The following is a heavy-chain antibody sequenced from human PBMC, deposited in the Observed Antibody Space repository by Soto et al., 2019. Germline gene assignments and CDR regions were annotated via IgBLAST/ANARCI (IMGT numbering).Heavy chain of an antibody. CDR3: AVDGSVSRAYFQH. D-gene: IGHD6-19*01. CDR2: ISSTGSYT. J-gene: IGHJ1*01. Sequence: QVPLVESGGGLVKPGGSLRLSCAASGFTFSDYYMSWIRQAPGKELEWVSFISSTGSYTNYADSVKGRFTISRDNAKNSLYLQMNSLRAEDSAVYYCAVDGSVSRAYFQHWGQGTLVTVSS. CDR1: GFTFSDYY. V-gene: IGHV3-11*05.